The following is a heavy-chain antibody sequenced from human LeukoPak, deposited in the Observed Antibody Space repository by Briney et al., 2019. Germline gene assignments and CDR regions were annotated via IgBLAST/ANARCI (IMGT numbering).Heavy chain of an antibody. CDR1: GNSIRSYY. J-gene: IGHJ4*02. CDR2: IYYSGTT. CDR3: ARQCEGFDS. V-gene: IGHV4-59*08. Sequence: PSETLSLTCTVSGNSIRSYYWNWIRQPPGKGLEWIGYIYYSGTTSYNPSLRSRVTISVDMSKNQFSLRLTSVTAADTAVYYCARQCEGFDSWGQGTLVTVSS.